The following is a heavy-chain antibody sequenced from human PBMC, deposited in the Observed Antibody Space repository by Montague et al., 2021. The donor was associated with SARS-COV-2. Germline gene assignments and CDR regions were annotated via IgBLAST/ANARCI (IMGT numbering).Heavy chain of an antibody. D-gene: IGHD4/OR15-4a*01. CDR3: ARDRVPLDYGDVFDL. J-gene: IGHJ3*01. Sequence: SLRLSCAASGFIFSNYAFHWVRQAPGKGLEWVAIITHDGTDKFYADSVKGRFTISRDNSKNAPYLRLNSLTPEDMAVYYCARDRVPLDYGDVFDLWGRGTLVTVSS. CDR1: GFIFSNYA. CDR2: ITHDGTDK. V-gene: IGHV3-30*03.